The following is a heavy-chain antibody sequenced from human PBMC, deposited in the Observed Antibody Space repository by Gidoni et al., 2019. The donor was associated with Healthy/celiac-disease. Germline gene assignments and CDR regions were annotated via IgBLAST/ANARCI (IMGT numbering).Heavy chain of an antibody. D-gene: IGHD4-4*01. J-gene: IGHJ6*02. V-gene: IGHV4-4*07. CDR2: IYTSGST. Sequence: QVQLQESGPGLVKPSETLSLTCTVSGGSISSYYWSWIRIYTSGSTNYNPSLKSRVTMSVDTSKNQFSLKLSSVTAADTAVYYCARVGYSIYGMDVWGQGTTVTVSS. CDR1: GGSISSYY. CDR3: ARVGYSIYGMDV.